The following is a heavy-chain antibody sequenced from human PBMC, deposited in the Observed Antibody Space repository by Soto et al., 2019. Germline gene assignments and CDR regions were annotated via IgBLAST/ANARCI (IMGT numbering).Heavy chain of an antibody. CDR1: GGYISSSSYY. CDR3: ASGYGSGSYYRPYYYYGMDV. J-gene: IGHJ6*02. Sequence: SETLSLTCTVSGGYISSSSYYWGWIRQPPGKGQEWIGSIYYSGSTYYNPSLKSRVTISVDTSKNQFSLKLSSVTAADTAVYYCASGYGSGSYYRPYYYYGMDVWGQGTTVTAP. D-gene: IGHD3-10*01. CDR2: IYYSGST. V-gene: IGHV4-39*01.